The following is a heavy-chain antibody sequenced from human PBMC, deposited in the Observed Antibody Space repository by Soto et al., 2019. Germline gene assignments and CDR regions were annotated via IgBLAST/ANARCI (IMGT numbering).Heavy chain of an antibody. V-gene: IGHV1-24*01. J-gene: IGHJ3*02. D-gene: IGHD2-15*01. CDR2: FDPEDGET. CDR3: ARDDGIVVVGDAFDI. Sequence: ASVKVSCKVSGYTLTELSMHWVRQAPGKGLEWMGGFDPEDGETIYAQKLKGRVTMTEDTSTDTAYMELRSLRSDDTAVYYCARDDGIVVVGDAFDIWGQGTMVTVSS. CDR1: GYTLTELS.